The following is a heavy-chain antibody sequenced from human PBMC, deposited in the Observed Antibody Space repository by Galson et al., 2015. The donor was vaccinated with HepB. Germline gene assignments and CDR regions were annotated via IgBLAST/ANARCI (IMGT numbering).Heavy chain of an antibody. D-gene: IGHD3-22*01. J-gene: IGHJ4*02. CDR3: ARLGRTGSGSGMQINY. CDR1: GGSISSSSYY. CDR2: IYYSGST. V-gene: IGHV4-39*02. Sequence: ETLSLTCSVSGGSISSSSYYWGWIRQPPGKGLEWIGNIYYSGSTYYNPSLKSRVTISVDTSKNHFSLKLNSVTATDTAVYYCARLGRTGSGSGMQINYWGQGTRVTVSS.